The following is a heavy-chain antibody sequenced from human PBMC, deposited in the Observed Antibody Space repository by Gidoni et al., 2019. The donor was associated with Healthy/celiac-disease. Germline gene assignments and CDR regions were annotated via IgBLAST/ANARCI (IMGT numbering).Heavy chain of an antibody. D-gene: IGHD4-17*01. CDR2: IKSKTDGGAT. CDR3: TTGDYEGDYYYYGMDV. CDR1: GFTFSNAC. Sequence: EVQLVESGGGLVKPGGSLRLSCAASGFTFSNACMSWVRQAPGKGLEWVGRIKSKTDGGATDYAAPVKGRFTISRDDSKNTLYLQMNSLKTEDTAVYYCTTGDYEGDYYYYGMDVWGQGTTVTVSS. J-gene: IGHJ6*02. V-gene: IGHV3-15*01.